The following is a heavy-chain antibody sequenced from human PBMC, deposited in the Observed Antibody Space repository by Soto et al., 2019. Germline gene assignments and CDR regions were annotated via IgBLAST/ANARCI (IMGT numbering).Heavy chain of an antibody. CDR2: INPNSGGT. J-gene: IGHJ4*02. Sequence: QVQLVQSGAEVKKPGASVKVSCKASGYTFTGYYMHWVRQAPGQGLEWMGWINPNSGGTNYAQKCQGRVTMTRDTSISTAYMELSRLRSDDTAVYYCARGDVVVPAAIDYWGQGTLVTVSS. D-gene: IGHD2-2*01. CDR1: GYTFTGYY. CDR3: ARGDVVVPAAIDY. V-gene: IGHV1-2*02.